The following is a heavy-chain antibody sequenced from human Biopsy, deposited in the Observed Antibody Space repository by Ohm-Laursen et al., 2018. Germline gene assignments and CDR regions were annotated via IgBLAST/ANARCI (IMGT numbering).Heavy chain of an antibody. V-gene: IGHV1-24*01. CDR3: ATKLTGYFHH. D-gene: IGHD3-9*01. CDR2: FDPEHGET. CDR1: EYTLTELP. J-gene: IGHJ1*01. Sequence: SSVKVSCKVSEYTLTELPIHWVRQAPGKGLGWMGGFDPEHGETLYAQKFQDRVTVAADTSTSTATMELRSLRSDDTAVYYCATKLTGYFHHWGQGTLVIVSS.